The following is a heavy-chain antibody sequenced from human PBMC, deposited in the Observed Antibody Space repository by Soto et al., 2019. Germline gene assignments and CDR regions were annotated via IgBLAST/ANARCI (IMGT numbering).Heavy chain of an antibody. D-gene: IGHD1-20*01. J-gene: IGHJ4*02. CDR1: GFTFSSYW. CDR3: ATYNSGGNRRLFAY. V-gene: IGHV3-7*05. Sequence: PGGSLRLSCAASGFTFSSYWMSWVRQAPGKGLEWVSNIKRDGSEKYYFDSVKGRFTVSRDNAKNSLYLQMNSLRAEATAVYYCATYNSGGNRRLFAYWGERPLVSVCS. CDR2: IKRDGSEK.